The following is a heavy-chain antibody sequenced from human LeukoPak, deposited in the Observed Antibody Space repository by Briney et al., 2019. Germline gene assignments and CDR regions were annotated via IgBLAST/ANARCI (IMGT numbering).Heavy chain of an antibody. D-gene: IGHD3-22*01. Sequence: SQTLSLTCTVSGGSISSSSYYWGWIRQPPGKGLEWIGSIYYSGSTYYNPSLKSRVTISVDTSKNQFSLKLSSVTAADTAVYYCARDYYDSSGYPMGLFDYWGQGTLVTVSS. CDR1: GGSISSSSYY. J-gene: IGHJ4*02. CDR2: IYYSGST. CDR3: ARDYYDSSGYPMGLFDY. V-gene: IGHV4-39*02.